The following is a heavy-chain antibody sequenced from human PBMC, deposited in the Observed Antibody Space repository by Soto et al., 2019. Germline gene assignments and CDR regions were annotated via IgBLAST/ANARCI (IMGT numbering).Heavy chain of an antibody. V-gene: IGHV1-2*04. D-gene: IGHD2-2*01. Sequence: QVQLVQSGAEMKRPGASVKVSCKSFGYTFTGYYIHWVRQAPGQGLEWMGWLNPDSGGTDYAEKVEDWLTMTRDTSIGKAYMELSRLKSDATAIYYCVRGMPSNPPPRDAFDIWGQGTLVTVSS. J-gene: IGHJ3*02. CDR2: LNPDSGGT. CDR1: GYTFTGYY. CDR3: VRGMPSNPPPRDAFDI.